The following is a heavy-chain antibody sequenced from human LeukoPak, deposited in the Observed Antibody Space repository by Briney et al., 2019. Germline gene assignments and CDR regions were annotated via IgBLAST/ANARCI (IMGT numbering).Heavy chain of an antibody. V-gene: IGHV3-21*01. CDR1: GFTFSSYN. CDR3: ARGGHDGTYYLSY. CDR2: ISTTSDYI. D-gene: IGHD1-26*01. Sequence: GGSLRLSCAASGFTFSSYNMNWVRQAPGKGLEWVSSISTTSDYIYYADSLKGRFTISRDNAKNSLYLQMNSLRAEDTAVYYCARGGHDGTYYLSYWGQGTLVTVSS. J-gene: IGHJ4*02.